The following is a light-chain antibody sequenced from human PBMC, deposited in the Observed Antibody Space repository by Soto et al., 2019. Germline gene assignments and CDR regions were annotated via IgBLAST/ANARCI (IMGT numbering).Light chain of an antibody. V-gene: IGKV3-15*01. Sequence: EIVMTQSPATLSVSPGERATLSCRASQSVNNRLAWFQQKPGQAPRLLVFDASARANCIPARFSASGSWTEFTLTIASLQSEDFAVYYCQQYNNWPRTFGQGTKVETK. J-gene: IGKJ1*01. CDR1: QSVNNR. CDR3: QQYNNWPRT. CDR2: DAS.